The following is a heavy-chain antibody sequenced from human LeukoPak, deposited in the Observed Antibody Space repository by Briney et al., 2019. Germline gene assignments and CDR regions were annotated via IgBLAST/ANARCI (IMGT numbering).Heavy chain of an antibody. V-gene: IGHV4-61*09. Sequence: SETLSLTCTVSGGSISSGSAYWNWIRQPAGKGLEWIGHIYATKNTNYSPSLKSRVNMSADTSKNQFSLKLTSVTAADTAVYYCARGRITMIRGIIISGYFDYWGQGALVTVPS. CDR2: IYATKNT. J-gene: IGHJ4*02. D-gene: IGHD3-10*01. CDR3: ARGRITMIRGIIISGYFDY. CDR1: GGSISSGSAY.